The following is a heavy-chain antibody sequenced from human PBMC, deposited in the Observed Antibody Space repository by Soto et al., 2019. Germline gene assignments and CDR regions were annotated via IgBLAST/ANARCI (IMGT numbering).Heavy chain of an antibody. CDR2: ISTSGTTI. J-gene: IGHJ4*02. CDR3: ARSIAAACDY. CDR1: GFTFTD. D-gene: IGHD6-13*01. V-gene: IGHV3-48*03. Sequence: TGGSLRLSCAASGFTFTDLKWVRQAPGKGLEWVSYISTSGTTIYYADSVKGRFTISRDNAKNSLYLQMNSLRAEDSAVYYCARSIAAACDYWGQGTLVTVSS.